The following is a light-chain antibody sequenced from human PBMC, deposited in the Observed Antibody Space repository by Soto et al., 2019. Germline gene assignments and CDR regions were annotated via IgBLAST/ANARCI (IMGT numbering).Light chain of an antibody. CDR1: QSISSD. CDR2: AAS. V-gene: IGKV1-39*01. Sequence: DIQLTQSPSSLSASVGDRVTITCRASQSISSDFNWYQQKPGKAPKLLIYAASSLQSGAQSRFSGCGSGTDLTLNISSLQPEAFATSYCQQSYNTPLTFGQGTKVEIK. CDR3: QQSYNTPLT. J-gene: IGKJ1*01.